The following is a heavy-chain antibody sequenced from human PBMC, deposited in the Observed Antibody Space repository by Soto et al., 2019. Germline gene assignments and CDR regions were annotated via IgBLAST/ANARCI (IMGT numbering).Heavy chain of an antibody. CDR1: GFTVSTNY. Sequence: EVQLVESGGGLVQPGGSLRLSCAASGFTVSTNYMNWVRQAPGKGLEWVSVIYSGGSTYYADSVKGRFTISRDNSKNTXXXXXXXXXXXXXXXXXXXXXXPHHXFDYWGQGTLVTVSX. V-gene: IGHV3-66*01. CDR3: XXXXPHHXFDY. CDR2: IYSGGST. J-gene: IGHJ4*02.